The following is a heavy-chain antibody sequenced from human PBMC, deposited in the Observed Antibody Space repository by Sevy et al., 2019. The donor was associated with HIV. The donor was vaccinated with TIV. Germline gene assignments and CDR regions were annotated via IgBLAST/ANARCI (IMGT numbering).Heavy chain of an antibody. J-gene: IGHJ1*01. V-gene: IGHV3-23*01. CDR2: IGGSGVST. D-gene: IGHD3-22*01. CDR1: GFTFSSYA. CDR3: SSYWYYYDRTVNYSFEK. Sequence: GGSLRLSCAASGFTFSSYAMTWVRQAPGKGLEWVSVIGGSGVSTFYADSVRGRFTVSRDNLSNVLFLQMNNLRAEDTAVYFCSSYWYYYDRTVNYSFEKWGQGTLVTVSS.